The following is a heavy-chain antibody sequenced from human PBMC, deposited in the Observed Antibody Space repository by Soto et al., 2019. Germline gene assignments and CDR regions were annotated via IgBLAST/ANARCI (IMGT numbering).Heavy chain of an antibody. J-gene: IGHJ6*02. V-gene: IGHV4-30-4*01. Sequence: SETLSLTCTVSGGSISSGDYYWSWIRQPPGKGLEWIGYIYYSGSTYYNPSLKSRVTISVDTSKNQFSLKLSSVTAADTAVYYCARGSLGYYYGMDVRGQGTTVTVSS. CDR3: ARGSLGYYYGMDV. CDR1: GGSISSGDYY. D-gene: IGHD3-16*01. CDR2: IYYSGST.